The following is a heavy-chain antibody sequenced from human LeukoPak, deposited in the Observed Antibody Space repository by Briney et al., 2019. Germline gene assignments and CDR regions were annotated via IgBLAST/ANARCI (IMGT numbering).Heavy chain of an antibody. CDR2: ISGSGGSP. CDR1: GFSFRTYA. J-gene: IGHJ4*02. Sequence: GGSLRLSCAASGFSFRTYAMTWVRRAPGKGLEWVSGISGSGGSPYYADSVKGRFTISRDTSKNTLYLQMNSLRAEDTAVYYCAKAISDSSGSFDFWGQGTLVTVSS. CDR3: AKAISDSSGSFDF. V-gene: IGHV3-23*01. D-gene: IGHD3-22*01.